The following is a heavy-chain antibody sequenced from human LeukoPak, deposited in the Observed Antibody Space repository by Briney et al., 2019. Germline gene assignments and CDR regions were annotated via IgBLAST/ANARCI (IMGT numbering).Heavy chain of an antibody. CDR3: ARTYYYDSSGYLEYFQH. CDR2: ISYDGSNK. D-gene: IGHD3-22*01. V-gene: IGHV3-30-3*01. Sequence: GGSLRLSCAASGFTFSSYAMYWVRQAPGKGLEWVAVISYDGSNKYYADSVKGRFTISRDNSKNTLYLQMNSLRAEDTAVYYCARTYYYDSSGYLEYFQHWGQGTLVTVSS. CDR1: GFTFSSYA. J-gene: IGHJ1*01.